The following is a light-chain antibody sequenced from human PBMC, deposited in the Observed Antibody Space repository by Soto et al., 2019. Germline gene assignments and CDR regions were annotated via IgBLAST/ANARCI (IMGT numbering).Light chain of an antibody. CDR1: QSVSSSY. Sequence: EIVLTQSPGTLSLSPGERATLSCRASQSVSSSYLAWYQQKPGQAPRLLIYGASSRATGIPDRFSGSGSGTDVTLTISRLEPEDFAVYYCQQYGSSPCTFGQGNKVEIK. CDR3: QQYGSSPCT. V-gene: IGKV3-20*01. J-gene: IGKJ1*01. CDR2: GAS.